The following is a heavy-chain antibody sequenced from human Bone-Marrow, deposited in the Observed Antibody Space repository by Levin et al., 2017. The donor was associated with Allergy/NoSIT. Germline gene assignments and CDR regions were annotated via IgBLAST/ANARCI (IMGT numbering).Heavy chain of an antibody. D-gene: IGHD3-10*01. V-gene: IGHV4-30-4*01. Sequence: SETLSLTCSVSGASVSNGDYYWTWIRQSPEKGLEWMGSMHYSGSSYSNPSLKNRLTISLAMSNNQFSLTLTSVTAADPAVFYCVRGMTLSRGVTPSPRNWFDAWGQGTLVPVSS. J-gene: IGHJ5*02. CDR1: GASVSNGDYY. CDR2: MHYSGSS. CDR3: VRGMTLSRGVTPSPRNWFDA.